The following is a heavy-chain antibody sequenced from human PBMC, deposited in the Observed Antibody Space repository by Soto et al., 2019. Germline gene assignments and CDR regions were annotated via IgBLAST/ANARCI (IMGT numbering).Heavy chain of an antibody. CDR1: GGTFSSYA. J-gene: IGHJ6*02. CDR3: ARGRWLQGDYYYYGMDV. D-gene: IGHD5-12*01. V-gene: IGHV1-69*13. Sequence: SVKVSCKASGGTFSSYAISWVRQAPGQGLEWMGGIIPIFGTANYAQKFQGRVTITADESTSTAYMELSSLRSEDTAVYYCARGRWLQGDYYYYGMDVWGQGTSVTVSS. CDR2: IIPIFGTA.